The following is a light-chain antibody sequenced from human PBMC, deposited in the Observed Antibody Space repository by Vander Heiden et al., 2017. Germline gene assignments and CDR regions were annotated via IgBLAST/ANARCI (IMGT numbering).Light chain of an antibody. V-gene: IGKV3-11*01. CDR1: QSVSSY. CDR2: DAS. Sequence: EIVLPQSPATLSLSPGERATLSCRASQSVSSYLAWYQQKPGQAPRLLIYDASNRATGIPARFSGSGSGTDFTLTISSLEPEDFAVYYCQQRSNWPRGTFGSGTKVDIK. J-gene: IGKJ3*01. CDR3: QQRSNWPRGT.